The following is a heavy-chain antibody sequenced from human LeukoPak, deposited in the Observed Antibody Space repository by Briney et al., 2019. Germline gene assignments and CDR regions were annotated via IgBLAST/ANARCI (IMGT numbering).Heavy chain of an antibody. D-gene: IGHD6-19*01. CDR2: INPSGGST. J-gene: IGHJ4*02. V-gene: IGHV1-46*01. CDR3: ARRGIAVADLDY. Sequence: ASVKVSCKASGYTFTSYSMHWVRQAPGQGLEWMGIINPSGGSTGYAQKFQGRVTMTRDTSTSTVYMELSSLRSEDTAVYYCARRGIAVADLDYWGQGTLVTVSS. CDR1: GYTFTSYS.